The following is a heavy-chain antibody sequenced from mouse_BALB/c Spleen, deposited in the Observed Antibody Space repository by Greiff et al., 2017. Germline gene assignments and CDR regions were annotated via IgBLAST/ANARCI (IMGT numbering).Heavy chain of an antibody. CDR3: AREGGMITTIAY. V-gene: IGHV1-67*01. Sequence: VKLQESGPELVRPGESVKISCKGSGYTFTDYAMHWVKQSHAKSLEWIGVISIYYDNTNYNQKFKGKATMTVDKSSSTAYMELARLTSEDSAIYYCAREGGMITTIAYWGQGTLVTVSA. D-gene: IGHD2-4*01. CDR1: GYTFTDYA. CDR2: ISIYYDNT. J-gene: IGHJ3*01.